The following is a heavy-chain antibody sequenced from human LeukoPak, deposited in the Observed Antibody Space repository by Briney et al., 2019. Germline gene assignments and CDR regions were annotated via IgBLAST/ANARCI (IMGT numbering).Heavy chain of an antibody. CDR3: ARGVTSSSGYYRGIYGY. D-gene: IGHD3-22*01. Sequence: ASVKVSCKASGYTFTGYYMHWVRQAPGQGLEWMGWINPNSGGTNYAQKFQGRVTMTRDTSISTAYMELSRLRSDDTAVYYCARGVTSSSGYYRGIYGYWGQGTLVTVSS. CDR2: INPNSGGT. J-gene: IGHJ4*02. CDR1: GYTFTGYY. V-gene: IGHV1-2*02.